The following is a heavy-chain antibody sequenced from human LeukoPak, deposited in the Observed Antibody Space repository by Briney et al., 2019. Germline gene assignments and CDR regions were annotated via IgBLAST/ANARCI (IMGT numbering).Heavy chain of an antibody. D-gene: IGHD3-3*01. V-gene: IGHV3-30*04. Sequence: PGGSRRLSCAASGFSFNSYPLHWVRQAPGKGLEWAAFISYDGRHTYYGDSVKGRFTISRDNYKYTLSLQMNSLTAADTAMYYCARELSGSFYYWGQGTLVTVSS. CDR2: ISYDGRHT. CDR1: GFSFNSYP. CDR3: ARELSGSFYY. J-gene: IGHJ4*02.